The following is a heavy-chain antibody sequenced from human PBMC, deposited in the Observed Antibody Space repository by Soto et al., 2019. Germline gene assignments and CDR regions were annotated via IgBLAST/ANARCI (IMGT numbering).Heavy chain of an antibody. CDR1: GYTFTSYD. V-gene: IGHV1-8*01. J-gene: IGHJ5*02. CDR2: MNPNSGNT. Sequence: QVQLVQSGAKVKKPGASVKVSCKASGYTFTSYDINWVRQATGQGLEWMGWMNPNSGNTGYAQKFQGRVTMTRNTSISTAYMELSSLRSEDTAVYYCARRITMVRGVINWFDPWGQGTLVTVSS. D-gene: IGHD3-10*01. CDR3: ARRITMVRGVINWFDP.